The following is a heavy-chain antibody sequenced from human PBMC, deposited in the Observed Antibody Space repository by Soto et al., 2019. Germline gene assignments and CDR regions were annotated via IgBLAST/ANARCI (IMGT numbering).Heavy chain of an antibody. CDR2: MYKTGET. Sequence: SETLSLTCAVSGGSVSTGMKYWGWVRQPPGKALEFIGYMYKTGETLLNSSLKSRVTLSMETSKNQFSLTLSSVTAADTAVYFCMKAHESGDFLGMSVWGPGTTVTVSS. J-gene: IGHJ6*02. CDR1: GGSVSTGMKY. CDR3: MKAHESGDFLGMSV. D-gene: IGHD3-10*01. V-gene: IGHV4-61*01.